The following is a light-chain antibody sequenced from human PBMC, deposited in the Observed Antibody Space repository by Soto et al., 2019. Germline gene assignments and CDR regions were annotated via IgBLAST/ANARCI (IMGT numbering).Light chain of an antibody. Sequence: QMPQLPSSLPGPDAARVTITCRASQPISSWLAWYQQKPGKAPKLLIYKASTLKSGVPSRFSGSGSGTEFTLTISSLQPDDFATYYCLQYNSYPWAFGQGTNVDIK. CDR3: LQYNSYPWA. V-gene: IGKV1-5*03. J-gene: IGKJ1*01. CDR2: KAS. CDR1: QPISSW.